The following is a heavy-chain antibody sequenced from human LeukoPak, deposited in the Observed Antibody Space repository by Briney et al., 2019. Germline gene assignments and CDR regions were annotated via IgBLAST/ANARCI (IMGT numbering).Heavy chain of an antibody. V-gene: IGHV3-23*01. Sequence: GGSLRLSCTASGFTFGDYAMTWVRQAPGKGLEWVSIITGPGTNTYYADSVKGRFTISRDNSKDTLYLQMNSLRAEDTAVYFCAKGLRVSSYYFDYWGQGTLVTVSS. CDR3: AKGLRVSSYYFDY. J-gene: IGHJ4*02. CDR1: GFTFGDYA. D-gene: IGHD3-3*01. CDR2: ITGPGTNT.